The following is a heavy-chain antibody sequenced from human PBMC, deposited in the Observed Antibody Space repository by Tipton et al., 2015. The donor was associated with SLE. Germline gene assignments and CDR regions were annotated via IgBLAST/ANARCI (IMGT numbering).Heavy chain of an antibody. CDR1: GDSISSSSNY. V-gene: IGHV4-39*01. CDR3: ARLVGAYDILTGHYQRYFDY. J-gene: IGHJ4*02. CDR2: IYYSGST. Sequence: TLSLTCTVSGDSISSSSNYWGWIRQPPGKGLVGFGCIYYSGSTYYNPSLKSRVTISVDTSKNQFSLKVSSVAAADTAVYYCARLVGAYDILTGHYQRYFDYWGQGTLVTVSS. D-gene: IGHD3-9*01.